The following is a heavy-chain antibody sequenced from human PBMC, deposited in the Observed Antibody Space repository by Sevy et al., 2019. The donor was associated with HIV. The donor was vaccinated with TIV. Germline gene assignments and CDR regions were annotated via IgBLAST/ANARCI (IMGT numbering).Heavy chain of an antibody. Sequence: GGSLRLSCAASGFTFSDYYMSWIRQAPGKGLEWVSYISSSGSTIYYADSVKDRFTISRDNAKNSLYLQMNSLRAEDTAVYYCARDSSGTTRVSDYFDYWGQGTLVTVSS. CDR3: ARDSSGTTRVSDYFDY. CDR2: ISSSGSTI. CDR1: GFTFSDYY. J-gene: IGHJ4*02. V-gene: IGHV3-11*04. D-gene: IGHD1-1*01.